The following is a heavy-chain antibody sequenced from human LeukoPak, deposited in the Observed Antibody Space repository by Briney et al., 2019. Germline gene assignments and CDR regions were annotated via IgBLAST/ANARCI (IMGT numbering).Heavy chain of an antibody. D-gene: IGHD1-1*01. J-gene: IGHJ4*02. CDR3: AKYINVPGTQLLGDY. CDR2: ICASGGCT. V-gene: IGHV3-23*01. CDR1: GFSFVNNA. Sequence: GGSLRLSCAASGFSFVNNAMGWVRQAPGKGLEWVSGICASGGCTFYAAPVRGRFTISRDNFNNSLYLQMNNLRAEDTAVYYCAKYINVPGTQLLGDYWGQGALVTVSS.